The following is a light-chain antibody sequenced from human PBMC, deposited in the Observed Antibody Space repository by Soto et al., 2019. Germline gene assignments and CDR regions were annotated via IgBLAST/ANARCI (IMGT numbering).Light chain of an antibody. J-gene: IGKJ1*01. V-gene: IGKV3-15*01. CDR3: QQYHNSPRT. CDR2: GAS. Sequence: EIVMTQSPATLSVPPGERATLSCRASQSVSVNLAWYQQKLGQAPRLLISGASTRATGIPARFSGSGSGTDFTLTISSLQSEDFAVYFCQQYHNSPRTFGQGTKVEVK. CDR1: QSVSVN.